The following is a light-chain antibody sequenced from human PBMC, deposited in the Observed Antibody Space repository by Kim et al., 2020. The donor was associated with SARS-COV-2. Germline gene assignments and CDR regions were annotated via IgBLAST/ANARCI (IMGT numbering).Light chain of an antibody. CDR3: QHYGSSWT. CDR2: GTS. V-gene: IGKV3-20*01. Sequence: EIVLTQSPGTLSLAPGERATLSCRASQSVSRSYLAWYQQKPGQAPRLLIYGTSSRATGIPDRFSGSESGTDFTLTISRLEPEDFAVYYCQHYGSSWTFGQGTKVDIK. CDR1: QSVSRSY. J-gene: IGKJ1*01.